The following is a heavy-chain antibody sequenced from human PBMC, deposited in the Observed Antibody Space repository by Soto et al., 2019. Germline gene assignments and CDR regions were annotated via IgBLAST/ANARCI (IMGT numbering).Heavy chain of an antibody. CDR3: ERRQNTDL. Sequence: FVXVAFKAYWGTLSIYAIIWVRQAPGQGLEWMGGIIPIFGTAKYAQKFQGRVTITADDSTSTAYMELSSLRSEDTAVYYCERRQNTDLWGQPTMVNV. J-gene: IGHJ3*01. V-gene: IGHV1-69*01. CDR2: IIPIFGTA. CDR1: WGTLSIYA.